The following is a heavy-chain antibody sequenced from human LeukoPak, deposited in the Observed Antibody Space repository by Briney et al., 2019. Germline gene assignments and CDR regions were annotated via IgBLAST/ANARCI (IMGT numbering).Heavy chain of an antibody. D-gene: IGHD6-13*01. V-gene: IGHV1-69*06. CDR2: IIPIFGTA. Sequence: ASVKVSCKASGGTFNDYTISWVRQAPGQGLEWMGGIIPIFGTANYAQKFQGRVTITADKSTSTVYMDLSSLRAEDTAVYYCAKGYVAAAGTFRLFGDYWGQGTLVTVSS. CDR3: AKGYVAAAGTFRLFGDY. J-gene: IGHJ4*02. CDR1: GGTFNDYT.